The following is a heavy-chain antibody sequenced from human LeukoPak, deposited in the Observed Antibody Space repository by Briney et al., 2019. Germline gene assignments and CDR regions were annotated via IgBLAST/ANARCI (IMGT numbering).Heavy chain of an antibody. CDR2: IDDNGIT. D-gene: IGHD4-17*01. V-gene: IGHV4-34*01. CDR3: ARIYGDYIVY. J-gene: IGHJ4*02. Sequence: SETLSLTCAVYGGSFRGYRWGWIRQSPGKGFEWIGEIDDNGITNYNPSLRSRLTMLVDTSKDQFSLKLNYVSAADMAVYYCARIYGDYIVYWGQGTRVTVSS. CDR1: GGSFRGYR.